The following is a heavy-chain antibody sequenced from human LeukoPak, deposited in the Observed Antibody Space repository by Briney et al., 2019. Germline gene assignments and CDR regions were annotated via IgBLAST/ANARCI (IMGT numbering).Heavy chain of an antibody. Sequence: ASVKVSCKASGYTFTSYGISWVRQAPGQGLKWMGWISAYNGNTNYAQKLQGRVTMTTDTSTSTAYMELRSLRSDDTAVYYCARNGLRYFDWLSPFDYWGQGTLVTVSS. CDR2: ISAYNGNT. CDR1: GYTFTSYG. J-gene: IGHJ4*02. D-gene: IGHD3-9*01. CDR3: ARNGLRYFDWLSPFDY. V-gene: IGHV1-18*01.